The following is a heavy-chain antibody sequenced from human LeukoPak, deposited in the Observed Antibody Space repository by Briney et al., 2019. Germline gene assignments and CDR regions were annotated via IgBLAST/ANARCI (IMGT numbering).Heavy chain of an antibody. D-gene: IGHD5-18*01. CDR2: INHSGST. Sequence: PSETLSLTCTVSGGSISSSSYYWGWIRQPPGKGLEWIGEINHSGSTNYNPSLKSRVTISVDTSKNQFSLKLSSVTAADTAVYYCARGFGSYGDYWGQGTLVTVSS. CDR3: ARGFGSYGDY. V-gene: IGHV4-39*07. CDR1: GGSISSSSYY. J-gene: IGHJ4*02.